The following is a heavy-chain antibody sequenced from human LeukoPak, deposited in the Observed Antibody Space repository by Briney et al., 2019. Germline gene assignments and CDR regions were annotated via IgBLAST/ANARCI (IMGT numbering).Heavy chain of an antibody. Sequence: GGSLRLSCAASGYTFSSYAMSGFRQAPGKGLEWVSAIIGSGGSTYYADSVKGRFTISRDNSKNTLYLQMNSLRAADTAVYYCAECNRGHYYDHVPAFDYWGQGTLVTVSS. CDR2: IIGSGGST. CDR3: AECNRGHYYDHVPAFDY. D-gene: IGHD3-22*01. V-gene: IGHV3-23*01. CDR1: GYTFSSYA. J-gene: IGHJ4*02.